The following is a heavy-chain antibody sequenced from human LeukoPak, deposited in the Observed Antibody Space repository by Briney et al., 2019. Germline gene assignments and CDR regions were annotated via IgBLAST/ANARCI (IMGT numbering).Heavy chain of an antibody. CDR1: GYTFTSYD. Sequence: ASVKVSCKASGYTFTSYDINWVRQATGQGLEWMGWMNPNSGNTGYAQKFQGRVTMTRDTSMSTAYMELSSLRSEDTAVYDCARLTKSSAYYKYHFDYWGQGTLVTVSS. J-gene: IGHJ4*02. CDR3: ARLTKSSAYYKYHFDY. D-gene: IGHD3-22*01. CDR2: MNPNSGNT. V-gene: IGHV1-8*01.